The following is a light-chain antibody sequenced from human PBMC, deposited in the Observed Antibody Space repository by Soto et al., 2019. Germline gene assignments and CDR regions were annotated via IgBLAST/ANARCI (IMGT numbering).Light chain of an antibody. CDR3: TSYTSATTYV. J-gene: IGLJ1*01. Sequence: QSALTQPASVSGSPGQSITISCTGTSSDVGAYNYASWYQQYPGEAPKVIIYDVSHRPAGVSNRFSGSKSGNTASLTISGLQTKDEADYYCTSYTSATTYVFGTGTKVTVL. CDR2: DVS. V-gene: IGLV2-14*01. CDR1: SSDVGAYNY.